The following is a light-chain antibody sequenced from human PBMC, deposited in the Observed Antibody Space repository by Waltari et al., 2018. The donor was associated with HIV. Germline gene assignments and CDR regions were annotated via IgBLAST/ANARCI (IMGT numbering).Light chain of an antibody. Sequence: EIVFTQSPGTLSLSPGERATLPCRASQSVRNNYLVWYQKKPGQAPRLLIYGASSRATGIPDRFSGSGSGTDFTLTISRLEPEDFAMFYCQQYGSSPLTFGQGTRLEIK. CDR3: QQYGSSPLT. CDR1: QSVRNNY. J-gene: IGKJ5*01. V-gene: IGKV3-20*01. CDR2: GAS.